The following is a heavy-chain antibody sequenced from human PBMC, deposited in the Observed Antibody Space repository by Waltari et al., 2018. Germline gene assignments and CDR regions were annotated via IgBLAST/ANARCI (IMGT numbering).Heavy chain of an antibody. CDR3: ARCIIGTTGFDC. J-gene: IGHJ4*02. CDR2: IKEDGTEK. D-gene: IGHD1-7*01. Sequence: EVQLVESGGGLVQPGGSLRLSCAASGFTFSRYWMSWVRQSPGKGLEWVANIKEDGTEKYYVDSVKGRFTVSKDNGKNSLYLQMNSLRVEDTAVYYCARCIIGTTGFDCWGQGTLVTVSS. V-gene: IGHV3-7*04. CDR1: GFTFSRYW.